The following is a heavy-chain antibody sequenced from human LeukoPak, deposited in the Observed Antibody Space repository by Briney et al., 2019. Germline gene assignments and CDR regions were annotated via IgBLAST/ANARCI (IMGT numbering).Heavy chain of an antibody. CDR1: GFTFSSYG. V-gene: IGHV3-30*02. Sequence: GSLILSCAASGFTFSSYGMHWVRQAPGKGLEWVAFIRYDGSNKYYADSVKGRFTISRDNSKNTLYLQMNSQRAEDTAVYYCAKFRYSGSYYVDMIYDAFDIWGQGTMVTVSS. D-gene: IGHD1-26*01. J-gene: IGHJ3*02. CDR3: AKFRYSGSYYVDMIYDAFDI. CDR2: IRYDGSNK.